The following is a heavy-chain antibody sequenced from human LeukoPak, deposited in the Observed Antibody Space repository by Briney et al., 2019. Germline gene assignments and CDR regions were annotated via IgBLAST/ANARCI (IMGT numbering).Heavy chain of an antibody. D-gene: IGHD2-2*01. CDR1: GYSFTSYW. J-gene: IGHJ3*02. V-gene: IGHV5-51*01. Sequence: GESLKISCKGSGYSFTSYWIGWVRQMPGKGLEWMGIIYPGDSDTGYSPSFQGQVTISADKSISTAYLQWSSLKASDTAMYYCARGIVVVPAAHDAFDIWGQGTMVTVSS. CDR2: IYPGDSDT. CDR3: ARGIVVVPAAHDAFDI.